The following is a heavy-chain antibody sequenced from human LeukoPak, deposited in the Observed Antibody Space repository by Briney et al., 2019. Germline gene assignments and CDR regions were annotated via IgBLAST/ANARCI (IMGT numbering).Heavy chain of an antibody. CDR2: ISSSGSTI. CDR3: ASGGYYSLPTTFDY. J-gene: IGHJ4*02. V-gene: IGHV3-48*04. Sequence: GGSLRLSCAASGFTFSSYSMNWVRQAPGKGLEWVSYISSSGSTIYYADSVKGRFTISRDNAKNSLYLQMNSLRAEDTAVYYCASGGYYSLPTTFDYWGQGTLVTVSS. D-gene: IGHD3-22*01. CDR1: GFTFSSYS.